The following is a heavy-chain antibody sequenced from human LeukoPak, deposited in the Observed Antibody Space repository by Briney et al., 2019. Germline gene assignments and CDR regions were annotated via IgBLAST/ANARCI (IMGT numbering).Heavy chain of an antibody. D-gene: IGHD2-2*01. CDR1: GGSISSGDYY. CDR3: ARLVVPAAMGHGLDY. V-gene: IGHV4-30-4*08. CDR2: IYYSGST. J-gene: IGHJ4*02. Sequence: SQTLSLTCTVSGGSISSGDYYWSWIRQPPGKGLEWIGYIYYSGSTYYNPSLKSRVTISVDTSKNQFSLKLSPVTAADTAVYYCARLVVPAAMGHGLDYWGQGTMVTVSS.